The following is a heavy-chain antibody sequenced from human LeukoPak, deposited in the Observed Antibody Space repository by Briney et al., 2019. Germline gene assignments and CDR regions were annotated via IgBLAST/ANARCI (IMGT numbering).Heavy chain of an antibody. J-gene: IGHJ2*01. CDR2: ISGSGGSR. CDR1: GFTFSSYA. D-gene: IGHD2-21*01. Sequence: GSLRLSCAASGFTFSSYAMSWVRQAPGKGLEWVSVISGSGGSRYYADSVKGRFTISRDNSKNTLYLQMNSLRVEDTAVYYCARDFNVARGYFDLWGRGTLVTVSS. V-gene: IGHV3-23*01. CDR3: ARDFNVARGYFDL.